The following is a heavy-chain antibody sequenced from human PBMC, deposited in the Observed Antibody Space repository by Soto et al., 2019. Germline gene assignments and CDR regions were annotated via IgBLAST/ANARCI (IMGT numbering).Heavy chain of an antibody. CDR1: GYTFTSYA. CDR3: ARDVARLGYNYKHFDY. D-gene: IGHD5-12*01. V-gene: IGHV1-3*01. CDR2: INAGNGNT. J-gene: IGHJ4*02. Sequence: ASVKVSCKASGYTFTSYAMHWVRQAPGQRLEWMGWINAGNGNTKYSQKFQGRVTITRDTSASTAYMELSSLRSEDTAVYYCARDVARLGYNYKHFDYWGQGTLVPVSS.